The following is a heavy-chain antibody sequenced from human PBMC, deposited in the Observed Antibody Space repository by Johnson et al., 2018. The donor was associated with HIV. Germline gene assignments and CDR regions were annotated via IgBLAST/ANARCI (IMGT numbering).Heavy chain of an antibody. V-gene: IGHV3-66*02. Sequence: EVQLVESGGGLVQPGGSLRLSCAASGFTVSSNYMSWVRQAPGKGLEWVSAISCSGGSTYYAHSVKGRFTVSRDNSKNTLYLQMNSLRAEDTAVYYCARARSGSADDAFDIWGQGTMVTVSS. J-gene: IGHJ3*02. CDR2: SCSGGST. D-gene: IGHD1-26*01. CDR3: ARARSGSADDAFDI. CDR1: GFTVSSNY.